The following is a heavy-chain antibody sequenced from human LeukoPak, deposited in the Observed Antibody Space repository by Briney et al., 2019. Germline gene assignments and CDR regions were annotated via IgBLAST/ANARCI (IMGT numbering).Heavy chain of an antibody. Sequence: GGSLRLSCAASGFTFSSYGMHWVRQAPGKGLEWVAFIRYDGSDKYFADSVKGRFTISRDNSKNTLYLHMNSLRPEDTAVYYCAKAANYFYYMDVWGKGTTVTVSS. CDR1: GFTFSSYG. CDR3: AKAANYFYYMDV. V-gene: IGHV3-30*02. CDR2: IRYDGSDK. J-gene: IGHJ6*03.